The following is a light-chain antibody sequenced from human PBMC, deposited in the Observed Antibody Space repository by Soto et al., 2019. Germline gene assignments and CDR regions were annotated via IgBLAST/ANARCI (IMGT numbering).Light chain of an antibody. CDR2: GAS. J-gene: IGKJ5*01. CDR1: QSIKSY. Sequence: DLQMTQSPSSLSASVGDRVTITCRASQSIKSYLNWYQQKPGKAPKLLIYGASSLQSGVPSRFSGSGSGTDFTLTISSLQPEDFAAYYCQQSYSTLGTFGQGTRLEIK. CDR3: QQSYSTLGT. V-gene: IGKV1-39*01.